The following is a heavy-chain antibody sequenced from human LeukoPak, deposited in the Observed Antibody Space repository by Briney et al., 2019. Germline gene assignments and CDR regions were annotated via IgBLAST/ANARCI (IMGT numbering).Heavy chain of an antibody. CDR2: IKEDGSEK. V-gene: IGHV3-7*01. Sequence: GGSLRLSCAASGFTFSSYWLSWVRQAPGKGLEGLANIKEDGSEKYYGDSVKGGFTISRDNAKNSLYLQMNSLRAEDTAVYYCARDPIDYYGSGNAFDIWGQGTMVTVSS. J-gene: IGHJ3*02. D-gene: IGHD3-10*01. CDR1: GFTFSSYW. CDR3: ARDPIDYYGSGNAFDI.